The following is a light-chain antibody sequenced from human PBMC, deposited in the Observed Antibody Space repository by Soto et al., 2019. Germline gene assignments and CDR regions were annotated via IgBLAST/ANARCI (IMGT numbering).Light chain of an antibody. Sequence: QSVLTQPPSASGTPGQRVTISCSGSSSNIGTNTVNWYQQFPGSAPQLLLYNTNQRPSGVPGRFSGSKSGTSASLAISGLQSEDEADYDCAAWDGSLDVVLFGGGTKVTVL. CDR3: AAWDGSLDVVL. CDR1: SSNIGTNT. CDR2: NTN. V-gene: IGLV1-44*01. J-gene: IGLJ2*01.